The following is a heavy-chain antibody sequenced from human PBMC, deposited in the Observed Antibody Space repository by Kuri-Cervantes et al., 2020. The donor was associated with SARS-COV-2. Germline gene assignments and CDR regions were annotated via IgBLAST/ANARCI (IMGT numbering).Heavy chain of an antibody. J-gene: IGHJ4*02. CDR1: GITFSGHW. V-gene: IGHV3-21*04. CDR3: ARDQNYDFWSGSKRGHFDY. D-gene: IGHD3-3*01. CDR2: ISGSGGST. Sequence: GGSLRLSCAASGITFSGHWIHWVRQAPGKGLVWVSAISGSGGSTYYADSVKGRFTLSRDNAKNSLYLQMNSLRAEDAAMYYCARDQNYDFWSGSKRGHFDYWGQGTLVTVSS.